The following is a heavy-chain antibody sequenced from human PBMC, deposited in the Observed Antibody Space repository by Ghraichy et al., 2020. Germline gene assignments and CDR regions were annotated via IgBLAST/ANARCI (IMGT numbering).Heavy chain of an antibody. CDR1: GGTFSSYA. CDR2: IIPIFGTA. V-gene: IGHV1-69*13. J-gene: IGHJ4*02. D-gene: IGHD4-17*01. CDR3: ARQTSYGDYYFDY. Sequence: SVKVSCKASGGTFSSYAISWVRQAPGQGLEWMGGIIPIFGTANYAQKFQGRVTITADESTSTAYMELSSLRSEDTAVYYCARQTSYGDYYFDYWGQGTLVTVSS.